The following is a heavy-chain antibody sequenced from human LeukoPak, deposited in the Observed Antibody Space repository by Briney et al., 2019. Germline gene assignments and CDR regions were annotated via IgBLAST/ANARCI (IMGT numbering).Heavy chain of an antibody. Sequence: SGGSLRLSCAASGFTFSSYWMTWVRQAPGKGLEWVAHIKEDGSEKYYVDSVKGRFIISRDNAKTSLFLQMNNLRAEDTAVYYCVREYGYYWGQGTPVTVSS. CDR2: IKEDGSEK. D-gene: IGHD2-8*01. CDR1: GFTFSSYW. CDR3: VREYGYY. V-gene: IGHV3-7*03. J-gene: IGHJ4*02.